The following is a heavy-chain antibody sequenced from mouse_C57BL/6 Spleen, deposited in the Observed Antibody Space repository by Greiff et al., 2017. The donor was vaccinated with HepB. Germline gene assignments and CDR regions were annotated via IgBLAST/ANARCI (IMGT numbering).Heavy chain of an antibody. J-gene: IGHJ4*01. Sequence: QVQLQQPGAELVKPGASVKLSCKASGYTFTSYWMHWVKQRPGQGLEWIGMIHPNSGSTNYNEKFKSKATLTVDKASSTAYMQLRSLTSADSAVYDCARGDYYGSTFYAMDYWGQGTSVTVSS. CDR1: GYTFTSYW. D-gene: IGHD1-1*01. V-gene: IGHV1-64*01. CDR2: IHPNSGST. CDR3: ARGDYYGSTFYAMDY.